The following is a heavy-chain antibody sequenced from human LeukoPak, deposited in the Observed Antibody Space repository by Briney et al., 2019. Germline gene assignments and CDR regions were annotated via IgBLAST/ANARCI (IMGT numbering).Heavy chain of an antibody. Sequence: SETLSLTCTVSGGSISSYYWSWIRQPAGKGLEWIGRIYTSGSTNYNPSLKSRVTMSVDTSKNQFSLKLSSVTAADTAVYYCARYQYCSSTSCYTASAFDIWGQGTMVTVSS. J-gene: IGHJ3*02. CDR3: ARYQYCSSTSCYTASAFDI. D-gene: IGHD2-2*02. CDR2: IYTSGST. V-gene: IGHV4-4*07. CDR1: GGSISSYY.